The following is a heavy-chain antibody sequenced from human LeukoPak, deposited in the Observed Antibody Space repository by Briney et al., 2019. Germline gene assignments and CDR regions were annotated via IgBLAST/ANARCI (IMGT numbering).Heavy chain of an antibody. V-gene: IGHV1-2*02. J-gene: IGHJ5*02. CDR1: GYTFTGYY. CDR2: INPNSGGT. CDR3: ARDEAAAEGFDP. D-gene: IGHD6-13*01. Sequence: SVKVSCKASGYTFTGYYMHWVRQAPGQGLEWMGWINPNSGGTNYAQKFQGRVTMTRDTSISTAYMELSRLRSDDTAVFYCARDEAAAEGFDPWGQGTLVTVSS.